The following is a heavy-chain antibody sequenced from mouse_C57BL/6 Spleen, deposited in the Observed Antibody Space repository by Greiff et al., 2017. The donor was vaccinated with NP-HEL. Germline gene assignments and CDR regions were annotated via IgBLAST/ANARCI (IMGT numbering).Heavy chain of an antibody. CDR2: IYPGDGDT. J-gene: IGHJ3*01. CDR1: GYAFSSSW. D-gene: IGHD3-2*02. V-gene: IGHV1-82*01. CDR3: ARGGDSSGLFAY. Sequence: QVQLKESGPELVKPGASVKISCKASGYAFSSSWMNWVKQRPGKGLEWIGRIYPGDGDTNYNGKFKGKATLTADKSSSTAYMQLSSLTSEDSAVYFCARGGDSSGLFAYWGQGTLVTVSA.